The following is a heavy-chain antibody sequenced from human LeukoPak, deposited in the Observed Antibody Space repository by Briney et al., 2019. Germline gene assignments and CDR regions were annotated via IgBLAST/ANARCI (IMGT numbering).Heavy chain of an antibody. CDR2: INHSGSA. J-gene: IGHJ4*02. V-gene: IGHV4-34*01. Sequence: PSETLSLTCAVYGGSFSGYYWNWIRQPPGKGLEWVGEINHSGSANYNPSLKSRVTISVDTSKNQFSLKLSSVTAADTAVYYCARHRVGRPWRNYYDSSGYAFDYWGQGTLVTVSS. CDR1: GGSFSGYY. CDR3: ARHRVGRPWRNYYDSSGYAFDY. D-gene: IGHD3-22*01.